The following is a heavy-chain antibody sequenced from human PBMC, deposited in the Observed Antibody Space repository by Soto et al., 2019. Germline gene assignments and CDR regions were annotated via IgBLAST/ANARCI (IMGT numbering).Heavy chain of an antibody. CDR3: ARDYEFGFDI. CDR2: IKPDGSEK. J-gene: IGHJ3*02. CDR1: AFTLSSYW. Sequence: ESGGGLVQPGGSLRLSCEASAFTLSSYWMSWVRQAPGKGLEWVANIKPDGSEKYYVDSVKGRFTISRDNTKNSQYLQMSTLRPEDTAIYYCARDYEFGFDIWGQGTLVTVSS. V-gene: IGHV3-7*01. D-gene: IGHD3-22*01.